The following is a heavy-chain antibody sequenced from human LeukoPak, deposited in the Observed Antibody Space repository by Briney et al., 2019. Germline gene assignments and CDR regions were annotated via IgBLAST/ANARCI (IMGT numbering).Heavy chain of an antibody. J-gene: IGHJ4*02. V-gene: IGHV1-46*01. CDR2: INPSGGST. D-gene: IGHD1-26*01. CDR1: GYTFTNYY. Sequence: ASVKVSCKASGYTFTNYYMHWVRQAPGQGLEWMGLINPSGGSTSSAQEFQGRLMMTRDTSTSTVYMELSSLRSEGTAVYYCARAHGGSYPSYWGKGTPVTVSA. CDR3: ARAHGGSYPSY.